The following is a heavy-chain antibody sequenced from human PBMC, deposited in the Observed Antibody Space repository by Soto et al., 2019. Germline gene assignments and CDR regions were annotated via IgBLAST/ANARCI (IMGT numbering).Heavy chain of an antibody. CDR1: GGSIGSSSYY. Sequence: QLQLQESGPGLVKPSETLSLTCTVSGGSIGSSSYYWGWIRQPPGKGLEWIGSIYYSGSTYYNPSLKRRVTISVDTSKNQFSLQLSSVTAADTAVYYCATTYYFGSGSAYWGQGTLVTVSS. J-gene: IGHJ4*02. D-gene: IGHD3-10*01. CDR3: ATTYYFGSGSAY. V-gene: IGHV4-39*01. CDR2: IYYSGST.